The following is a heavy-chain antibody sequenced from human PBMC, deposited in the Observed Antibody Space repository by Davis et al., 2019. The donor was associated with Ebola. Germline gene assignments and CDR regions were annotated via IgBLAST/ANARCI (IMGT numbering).Heavy chain of an antibody. J-gene: IGHJ3*02. D-gene: IGHD1-26*01. V-gene: IGHV1-2*02. CDR1: GYTFTGYY. CDR2: INPNSGGT. CDR3: ARGVDSGSYYGAFDI. Sequence: ASVKVSCKASGYTFTGYYMHWVRQAPGQGLAWMGWINPNSGGTDYAQKFQGRVTMTRDTSINTAYMELSRLRSDDTAVYYCARGVDSGSYYGAFDIWGQGTMVTVSS.